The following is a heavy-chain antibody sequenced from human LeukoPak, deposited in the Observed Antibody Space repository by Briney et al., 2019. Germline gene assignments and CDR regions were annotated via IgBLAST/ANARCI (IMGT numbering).Heavy chain of an antibody. CDR3: ASASYYYDSSGYYYEYYFDY. CDR2: INHSGST. J-gene: IGHJ4*02. Sequence: SETLSLTCAVYGGSFSGYYWSWIRQPPGKGLEWIGEINHSGSTNYNPSLKSRVTISVDTSKNQFSLKLSSVTAADTAVYYCASASYYYDSSGYYYEYYFDYWGQGTLVTVSS. CDR1: GGSFSGYY. V-gene: IGHV4-34*01. D-gene: IGHD3-22*01.